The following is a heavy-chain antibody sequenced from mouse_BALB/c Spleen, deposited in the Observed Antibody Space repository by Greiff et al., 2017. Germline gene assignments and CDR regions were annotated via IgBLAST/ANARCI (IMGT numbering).Heavy chain of an antibody. D-gene: IGHD2-1*01. Sequence: DVHLVESGGGLVKPGGSLKLSCAASGFTFSDYYMYWVRQTPEKRLEWVATISDGGSYTYYPDSVKGRFTISRDNAKNNLYLQMSSLKSEDTAMYYCARDRGGNYVFAYWGQGTLVTVSA. CDR3: ARDRGGNYVFAY. CDR1: GFTFSDYY. V-gene: IGHV5-4*02. CDR2: ISDGGSYT. J-gene: IGHJ3*01.